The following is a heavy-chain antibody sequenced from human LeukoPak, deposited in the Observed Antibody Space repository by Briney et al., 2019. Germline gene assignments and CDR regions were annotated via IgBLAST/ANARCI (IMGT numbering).Heavy chain of an antibody. J-gene: IGHJ4*02. CDR3: ARSLSSRVRGVIINY. V-gene: IGHV1-8*01. Sequence: ASVKVSCKASGYTFTSYDINWVRQATGQGLEWMGWMNPNSGNTGYAQKFQGRVTMTRNTSISTAYMELSSLRSEDTAVYYCARSLSSRVRGVIINYWGQGTLVTVSS. CDR1: GYTFTSYD. CDR2: MNPNSGNT. D-gene: IGHD3-10*01.